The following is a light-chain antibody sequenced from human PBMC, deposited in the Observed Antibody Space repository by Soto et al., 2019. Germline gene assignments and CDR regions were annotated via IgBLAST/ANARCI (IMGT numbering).Light chain of an antibody. Sequence: QSVLTQPASVSGSPGQSITIPCTGTSRDIGDYNYVSWYQQHPGKAPKLLIYEVYNRPAGVSDRFSGSKSGNTASPTISGLQTGDEGDYYCSSYSSPSSYVFGTGTKVTV. CDR2: EVY. CDR3: SSYSSPSSYV. V-gene: IGLV2-14*01. CDR1: SRDIGDYNY. J-gene: IGLJ1*01.